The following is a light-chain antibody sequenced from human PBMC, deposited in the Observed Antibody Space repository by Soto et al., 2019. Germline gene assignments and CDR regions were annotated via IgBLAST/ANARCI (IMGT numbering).Light chain of an antibody. CDR1: ISDVGAYDS. CDR3: GSYTRSQSVN. J-gene: IGLJ2*01. Sequence: QSALTQPASVSGSPGQSIAISCTRTISDVGAYDSVSWYQQHPGKAPKVMVFDVTHQPSGVSNRISGSKSGKTASLTITGLQDEYEADYYCGSYTRSQSVNFGGGPKLT. CDR2: DVT. V-gene: IGLV2-14*03.